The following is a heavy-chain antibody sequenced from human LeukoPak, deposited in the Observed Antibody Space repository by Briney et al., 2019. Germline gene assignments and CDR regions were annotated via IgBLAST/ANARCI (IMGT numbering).Heavy chain of an antibody. V-gene: IGHV4-34*01. Sequence: SETLSLTCAVYGGSFSGYYWSWIRQPPGTGLQWIANVYHNRNTAYNPSLRSRATISIDTSRNQLSLRLNSVTAADTAVYYCARVGWGDAAQHPNWLDPWGQGTLVTVSS. D-gene: IGHD3-10*01. CDR2: VYHNRNT. CDR3: ARVGWGDAAQHPNWLDP. J-gene: IGHJ5*02. CDR1: GGSFSGYY.